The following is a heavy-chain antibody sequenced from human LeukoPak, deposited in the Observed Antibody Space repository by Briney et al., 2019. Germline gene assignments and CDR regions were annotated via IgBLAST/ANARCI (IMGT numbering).Heavy chain of an antibody. CDR3: TTIRGFCGGRSCLGY. V-gene: IGHV3-15*01. Sequence: GGSLRLSCAASGFSFSTTWMSWVRQAPGKGLEWVGRIKSKTDGGTIDYAAPVKGRFTISRDDSKNTLYLQMNSLKSEDTAVYYCTTIRGFCGGRSCLGYWGQGTLVTVSS. D-gene: IGHD2-15*01. CDR2: IKSKTDGGTI. CDR1: GFSFSTTW. J-gene: IGHJ4*02.